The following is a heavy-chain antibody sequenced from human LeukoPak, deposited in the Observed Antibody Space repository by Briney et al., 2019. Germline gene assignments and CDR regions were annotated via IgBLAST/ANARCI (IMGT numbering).Heavy chain of an antibody. Sequence: ASVKVSCKASGYTFTGYYMHWVRQAPGQGLEWMGWINPNSGGTNYAQKFQGRVTMTRDTSISTAYMELSRLRSDDTAVYYCARDPVFRYYFDYWGQGTLVTVSS. CDR2: INPNSGGT. J-gene: IGHJ4*02. CDR1: GYTFTGYY. V-gene: IGHV1-2*02. D-gene: IGHD3-10*01. CDR3: ARDPVFRYYFDY.